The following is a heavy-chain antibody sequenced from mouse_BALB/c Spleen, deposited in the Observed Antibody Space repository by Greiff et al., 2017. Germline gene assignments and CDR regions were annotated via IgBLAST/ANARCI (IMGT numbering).Heavy chain of an antibody. Sequence: QVQLKESGAELVRPGSSVKISCKASGYAFSSYWMNWVKQRPGQGLEWIGQIYPGDGDTNYNGKFKGKATLTADKSSSTAYMQLSSLTSEDSAVYFCARDDYDDETMDYWGQGTSVTVSS. D-gene: IGHD2-4*01. J-gene: IGHJ4*01. CDR2: IYPGDGDT. V-gene: IGHV1-80*01. CDR3: ARDDYDDETMDY. CDR1: GYAFSSYW.